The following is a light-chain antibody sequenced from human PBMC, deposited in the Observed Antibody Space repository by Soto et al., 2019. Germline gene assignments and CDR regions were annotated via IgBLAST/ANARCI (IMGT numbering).Light chain of an antibody. Sequence: AIRLIQSPSSFSASTGDRVTITCRASQGISSYVDWYQQNPGKANELLIYDASTLPSGVPSRFSGGGSGTDFTLTISSLQPEDFATYYCQQVNVYPSTFGGGTKVDIK. CDR2: DAS. V-gene: IGKV1-8*01. J-gene: IGKJ4*01. CDR1: QGISSY. CDR3: QQVNVYPST.